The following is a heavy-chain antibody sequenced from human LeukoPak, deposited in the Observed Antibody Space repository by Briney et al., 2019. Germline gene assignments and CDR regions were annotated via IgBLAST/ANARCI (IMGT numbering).Heavy chain of an antibody. CDR3: ARGAEQCDPQRCTYYYYYYMDV. CDR2: TYYRSKWYN. CDR1: GDSVSSNSAA. Sequence: QTLSLTCAISGDSVSSNSAAWNWIRQSPSRGLEWLGRTYYRSKWYNDYAVSVKSRITINPDTSKNQFSLQLNSVTPEDTAVYYCARGAEQCDPQRCTYYYYYYMDVWGKGTTVTVSS. D-gene: IGHD6-19*01. V-gene: IGHV6-1*01. J-gene: IGHJ6*03.